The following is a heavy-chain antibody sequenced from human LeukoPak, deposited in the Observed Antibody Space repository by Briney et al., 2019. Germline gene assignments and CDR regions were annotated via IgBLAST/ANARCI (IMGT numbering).Heavy chain of an antibody. V-gene: IGHV4-39*02. J-gene: IGHJ4*02. CDR3: ARDLTEELLTFDY. CDR1: GGPISSSSYY. D-gene: IGHD1-26*01. Sequence: SETLSLTCTVSGGPISSSSYYWGWIRQPPGKGLEWIGSIYYSGSTYYNPSLKSRVTISVDTSKNQFSLKLSSVTAADTAAYYCARDLTEELLTFDYWGQGTLVTVSS. CDR2: IYYSGST.